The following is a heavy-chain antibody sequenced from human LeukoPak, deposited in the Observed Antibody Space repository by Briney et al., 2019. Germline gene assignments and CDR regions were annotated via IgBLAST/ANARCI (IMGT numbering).Heavy chain of an antibody. J-gene: IGHJ6*04. Sequence: PGGSLRLSCAASGFTFSIYEMNAVLQAPGKGLEWVSYISSSVSTIYYADSVKGGFTISRDNPKDSLYRPMNILRAEDTAVYYCAELGITMIGGVWGNGTTVTISP. V-gene: IGHV3-48*03. CDR1: GFTFSIYE. CDR3: AELGITMIGGV. D-gene: IGHD3-10*02. CDR2: ISSSVSTI.